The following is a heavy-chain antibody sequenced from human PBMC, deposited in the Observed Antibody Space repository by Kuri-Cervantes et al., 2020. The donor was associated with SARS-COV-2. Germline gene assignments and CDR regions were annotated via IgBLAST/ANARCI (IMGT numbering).Heavy chain of an antibody. CDR2: IYSGGST. V-gene: IGHV3-53*01. Sequence: GESLKISCAASGITVSSNYMSWVRQAPGKGLEWVSVIYSGGSTYYADSVKGRFTISRDNAKNSLYLQMNSLRAEDTAVYYCARDSDFWSGYYTGIVAFDIWGQGTMVTVSS. CDR1: GITVSSNY. J-gene: IGHJ3*02. D-gene: IGHD3-3*01. CDR3: ARDSDFWSGYYTGIVAFDI.